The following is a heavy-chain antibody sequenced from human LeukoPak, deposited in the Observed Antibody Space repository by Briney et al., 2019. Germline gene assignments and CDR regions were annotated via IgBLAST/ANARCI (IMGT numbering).Heavy chain of an antibody. V-gene: IGHV4-61*02. CDR1: GGSISSSNYY. CDR3: ARESFSTLTSATDAFDI. D-gene: IGHD4-17*01. J-gene: IGHJ3*02. CDR2: IYTSGST. Sequence: SETLSLTCTVSGGSISSSNYYWSWIRQPAGKGLEWIGRIYTSGSTNYNPSLKSRVTISVDTSKNQFSLKLSSVTAADTAVYYCARESFSTLTSATDAFDIWGQGTMVTVSS.